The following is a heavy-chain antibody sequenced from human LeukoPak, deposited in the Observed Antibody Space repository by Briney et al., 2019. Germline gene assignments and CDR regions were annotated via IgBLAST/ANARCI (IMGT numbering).Heavy chain of an antibody. CDR1: GYSFTSYW. CDR3: ARQPRIDPAMVDTGADDY. J-gene: IGHJ4*02. D-gene: IGHD5-18*01. V-gene: IGHV5-51*01. CDR2: IYPGDSDT. Sequence: GESLKISCKGSGYSFTSYWIGWVGQMPGKGLEWMGIIYPGDSDTRYSPSLQGQVTISADKSISTAYLQWSSLKASDTAMYYCARQPRIDPAMVDTGADDYWGQGTLVTVSS.